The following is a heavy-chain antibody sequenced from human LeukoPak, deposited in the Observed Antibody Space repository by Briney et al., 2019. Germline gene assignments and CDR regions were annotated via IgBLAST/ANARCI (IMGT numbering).Heavy chain of an antibody. CDR3: AKDLRFCGSTSCYYSSMDV. V-gene: IGHV3-23*01. CDR2: ISGSTGRT. Sequence: PGGSLRLSCVASGFTFSSHGMSWVRQAPGKGLEWVSGISGSTGRTYYADSVKGRFTISRDYSKSTLFLQMNSLRAEDTAKYYCAKDLRFCGSTSCYYSSMDVWGQGTTVTVSS. J-gene: IGHJ6*02. CDR1: GFTFSSHG. D-gene: IGHD2-2*01.